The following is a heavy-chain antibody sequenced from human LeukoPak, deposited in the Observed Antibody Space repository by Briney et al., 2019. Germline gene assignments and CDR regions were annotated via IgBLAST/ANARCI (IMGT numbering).Heavy chain of an antibody. Sequence: PGRSLRLSCAASGFTFSSYGMHWVRQAPGKGLEWVAVIWYDGSNKYYADSVKGRFTISRDNSKNTLYLQMNSLRAEDTAVYYCAKDCGGDCYSFDYWGQGTLVTVSS. J-gene: IGHJ4*02. V-gene: IGHV3-33*06. CDR3: AKDCGGDCYSFDY. CDR2: IWYDGSNK. D-gene: IGHD2-21*02. CDR1: GFTFSSYG.